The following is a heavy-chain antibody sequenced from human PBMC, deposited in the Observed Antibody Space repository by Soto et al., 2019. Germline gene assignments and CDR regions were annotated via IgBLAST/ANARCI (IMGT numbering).Heavy chain of an antibody. V-gene: IGHV1-3*01. CDR1: GYTFTSYA. Sequence: RPSVKVSCKASGYTFTSYAMHWVRQAPGQRLEWMGWINAGNGNTKYSQKFQGRVTITRDTSASTAYMELSSLRSEDTAVYYCARSGNIAACDYWGQGTLVTVSS. D-gene: IGHD6-6*01. J-gene: IGHJ4*02. CDR3: ARSGNIAACDY. CDR2: INAGNGNT.